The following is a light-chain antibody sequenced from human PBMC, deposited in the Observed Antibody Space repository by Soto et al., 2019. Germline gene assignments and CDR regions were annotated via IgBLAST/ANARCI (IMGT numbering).Light chain of an antibody. V-gene: IGKV3-11*01. Sequence: IVMTQSPATLSVSPGDRATLSCRASQYIGSAVAWYHQRSGQAPRLLIYDTSDRASGIPARFSGSGSGTDFTLTISSLEPEDFAVFYCQQRSVWPWTFGQGTKVDIK. CDR3: QQRSVWPWT. CDR2: DTS. J-gene: IGKJ1*01. CDR1: QYIGSA.